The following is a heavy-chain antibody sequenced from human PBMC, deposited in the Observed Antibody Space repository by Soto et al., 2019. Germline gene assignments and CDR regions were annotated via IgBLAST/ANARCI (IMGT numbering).Heavy chain of an antibody. Sequence: EVQLLESGGDLVQPGGSLRLSCTASGFTFSSYAMTWVRQAPGKGLEWVSSINNGGVATYYADSVKGRFTISRDNSKKTLYLQRKSLRAEDTAVYYCAKERGAVRREYSLDYWGQGTQLTVSS. CDR1: GFTFSSYA. J-gene: IGHJ4*02. V-gene: IGHV3-23*01. D-gene: IGHD6-6*01. CDR2: INNGGVAT. CDR3: AKERGAVRREYSLDY.